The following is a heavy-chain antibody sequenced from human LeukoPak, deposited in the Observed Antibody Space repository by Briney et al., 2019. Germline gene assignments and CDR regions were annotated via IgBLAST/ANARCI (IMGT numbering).Heavy chain of an antibody. D-gene: IGHD1-26*01. CDR1: GFTFSSYS. V-gene: IGHV3-48*02. CDR3: AGARGGREIDY. J-gene: IGHJ4*02. Sequence: PGGSLRLSCAASGFTFSSYSMNWVRQAPGKGLEWVSYISSSGNTIYYAESLKGRFTIFRDNAKNSLYLQMNTLRDDDAAVYYCAGARGGREIDYWGQGTLVTVSS. CDR2: ISSSGNTI.